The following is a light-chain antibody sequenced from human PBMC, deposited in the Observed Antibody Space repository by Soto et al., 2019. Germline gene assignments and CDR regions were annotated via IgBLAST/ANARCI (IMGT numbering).Light chain of an antibody. Sequence: QSVLTQSPSASASLGASVKLTCTLSSGHSNYAIAWHQQLPEKGPRYLMKVNSDGSHSKGDGIPDRFSGSSSGAERYLTISSLQSEDEADYYCQTWDTGIVLFGGGTKRPS. CDR1: SGHSNYA. J-gene: IGLJ2*01. CDR3: QTWDTGIVL. CDR2: VNSDGSH. V-gene: IGLV4-69*01.